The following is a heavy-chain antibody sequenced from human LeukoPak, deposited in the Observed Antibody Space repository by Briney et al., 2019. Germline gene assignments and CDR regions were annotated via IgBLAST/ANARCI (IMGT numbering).Heavy chain of an antibody. CDR1: GFTFSSYS. D-gene: IGHD3-22*01. J-gene: IGHJ4*02. V-gene: IGHV3-21*01. CDR3: ASPGHYDSSGYYDY. CDR2: ISSSSSYI. Sequence: GGSPRLSCAASGFTFSSYSMNWVRQAPGKGLEWVSSISSSSSYIYYADSVKGRFTISRDNAKNSLYLQMNSLGAEDTAVYYCASPGHYDSSGYYDYWGQGTLVTVSS.